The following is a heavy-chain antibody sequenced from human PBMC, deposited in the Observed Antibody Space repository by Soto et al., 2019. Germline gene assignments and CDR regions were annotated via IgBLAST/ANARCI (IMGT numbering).Heavy chain of an antibody. J-gene: IGHJ4*02. Sequence: QVQLVQSGAEVKKPGSSVKVSCKASGGTFSSYAISWVRQAPGQGLEWMGGIIPIFGTANYAQKFQGRVTITADESTSTAYMELSSLRSEDTAVYYCARGYYDSSGYYPPDYYFDYWGQGTLVIVSS. CDR3: ARGYYDSSGYYPPDYYFDY. V-gene: IGHV1-69*01. CDR2: IIPIFGTA. D-gene: IGHD3-22*01. CDR1: GGTFSSYA.